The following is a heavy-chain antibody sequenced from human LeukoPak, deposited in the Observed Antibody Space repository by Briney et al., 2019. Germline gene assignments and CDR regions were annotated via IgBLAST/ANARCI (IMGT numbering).Heavy chain of an antibody. CDR1: GGSIRSGSYY. D-gene: IGHD3-22*01. CDR2: IYYSGNT. J-gene: IGHJ3*02. V-gene: IGHV4-39*07. CDR3: ARESYYDSSGYSHDAFDI. Sequence: SETLSLTCTVSGGSIRSGSYYWSWIGQPAGKGLEWIGSIYYSGNTYYNSSLKSRLTISVDTSKNQFSLKLSSVTAADTALYYCARESYYDSSGYSHDAFDIWGQGTMVTVSS.